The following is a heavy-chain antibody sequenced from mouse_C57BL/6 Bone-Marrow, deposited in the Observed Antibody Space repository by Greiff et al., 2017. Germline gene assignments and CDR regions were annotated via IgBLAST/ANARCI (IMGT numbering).Heavy chain of an antibody. CDR2: ISSGGSYT. V-gene: IGHV5-6*01. CDR1: GFTFSSYG. J-gene: IGHJ3*01. D-gene: IGHD2-1*01. Sequence: EVQLQESGGDLVKPGGSLKLSCAASGFTFSSYGMSWVRQTPDKRLEWVATISSGGSYTYYPDSVKGRFTISRDNAKNTLYLQMSSLKSEDTAMYYCARDYYGIPFAYWGQGTLVTVSA. CDR3: ARDYYGIPFAY.